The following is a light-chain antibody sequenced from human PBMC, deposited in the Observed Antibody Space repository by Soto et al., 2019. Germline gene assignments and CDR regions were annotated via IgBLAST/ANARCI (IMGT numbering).Light chain of an antibody. V-gene: IGLV2-14*01. CDR1: SSDVGNYIF. Sequence: QSALTQPASVSGSPGQSITISCTGTSSDVGNYIFVSWYRQHPCKAPKLMIYDINNRPSGVSNRFSGSKSGNTASLTISGLQAEDEADYYCVSYTTSASYVFGTGTKVTVL. CDR2: DIN. CDR3: VSYTTSASYV. J-gene: IGLJ1*01.